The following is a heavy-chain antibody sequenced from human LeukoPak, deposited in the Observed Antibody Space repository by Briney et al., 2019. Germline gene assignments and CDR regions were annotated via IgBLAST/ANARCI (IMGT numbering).Heavy chain of an antibody. D-gene: IGHD6-13*01. J-gene: IGHJ5*02. CDR2: IYHSGST. CDR1: GGSISSGGYS. CDR3: ARYSSSWKTLNWFDP. V-gene: IGHV4-30-2*01. Sequence: KSSETLSLTCTVSGGSISSGGYSWSWIRQPPGEGLEWIGYIYHSGSTYYNPSLKSRVTISVDRSKNQFSLKLSSVTAADTAVYYCARYSSSWKTLNWFDPWGQGTLVTVSS.